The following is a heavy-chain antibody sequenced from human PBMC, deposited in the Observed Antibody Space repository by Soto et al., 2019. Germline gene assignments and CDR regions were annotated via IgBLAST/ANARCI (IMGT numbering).Heavy chain of an antibody. Sequence: PSETLSLTCAVYGGSFSGYYWSWIRQHPGKGLEWIGHMYYSGTTYYNPSLQSRVTISLDKSKNQFSLSLTSVTAADTAVYYCARGFRGPRWFDPWGQGALVTVSS. CDR2: MYYSGTT. CDR3: ARGFRGPRWFDP. V-gene: IGHV4-34*01. D-gene: IGHD5-12*01. J-gene: IGHJ5*02. CDR1: GGSFSGYY.